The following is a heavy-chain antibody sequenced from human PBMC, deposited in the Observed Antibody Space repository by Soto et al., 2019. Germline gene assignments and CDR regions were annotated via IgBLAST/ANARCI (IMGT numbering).Heavy chain of an antibody. CDR1: GFTFRSYV. J-gene: IGHJ4*02. CDR2: TSYDGSNN. V-gene: IGHV3-33*05. CDR3: ARWGTTGGLDV. Sequence: QVQLVESGGGVVQPGTSLRLSCVGSGFTFRSYVIHWVRQARGKGLEWVALTSYDGSNNFYGDSGKGRFTISRDNSRNTVELQMDSLRLEDTALYYCARWGTTGGLDVWGQGTLVSVSS. D-gene: IGHD3-16*01.